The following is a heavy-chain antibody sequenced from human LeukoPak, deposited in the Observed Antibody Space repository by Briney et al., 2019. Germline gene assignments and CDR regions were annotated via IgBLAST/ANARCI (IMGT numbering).Heavy chain of an antibody. V-gene: IGHV4-30-4*08. D-gene: IGHD3-22*01. CDR3: ARSIRYDSSGYPGYYMDV. CDR1: GGSIRSYY. CDR2: IYYSGST. J-gene: IGHJ6*03. Sequence: MSSETLSLTCTVSGGSIRSYYWSWIRQPPGKGLEWIGYIYYSGSTYYNPSLKSRVTISVDTSKNQFSLKLSSVTAADTAVYYCARSIRYDSSGYPGYYMDVWGKGTTVTVSS.